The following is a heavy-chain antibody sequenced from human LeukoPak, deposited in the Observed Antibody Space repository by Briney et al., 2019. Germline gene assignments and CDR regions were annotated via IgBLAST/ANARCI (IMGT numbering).Heavy chain of an antibody. CDR3: ARGPSGYHNT. CDR1: GFTFSNYS. Sequence: GESLRLSCAASGFTFSNYSMNWVRQAPGKGLEWVSSISSSSSYIYYADSVKGRFTISRDNAKNSLYLQMNSLRAEDTAVYYCARGPSGYHNTGGQGTLVTVSS. J-gene: IGHJ4*02. V-gene: IGHV3-21*01. CDR2: ISSSSSYI. D-gene: IGHD5-12*01.